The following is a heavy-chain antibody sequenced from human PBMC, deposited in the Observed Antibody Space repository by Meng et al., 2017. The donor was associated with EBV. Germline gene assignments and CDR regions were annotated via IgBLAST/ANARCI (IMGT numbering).Heavy chain of an antibody. J-gene: IGHJ4*02. V-gene: IGHV1-3*01. CDR2: INVGVGYT. Sequence: LLQSWAGVERPGASVNVSCKASGYAFTSYILHGVRQAPGQRLEWMGLINVGVGYTKYSQKFQGRVTISSDTSATTGYMELSSLRSEDTAVYYCVRGPPVGVPGPGDYWGQGTLVTVSS. CDR1: GYAFTSYI. CDR3: VRGPPVGVPGPGDY. D-gene: IGHD2-21*01.